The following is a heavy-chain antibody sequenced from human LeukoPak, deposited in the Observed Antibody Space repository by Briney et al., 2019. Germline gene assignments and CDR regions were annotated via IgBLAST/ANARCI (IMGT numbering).Heavy chain of an antibody. CDR3: ARRTYNSPVVLNYYYYMDV. CDR1: DGSISSSSYY. Sequence: PSETLSLTCTVSDGSISSSSYYWGWIRQPPGKGLEWIGSIYYSGSTYYNPSLKSRVTISVDTSKNQFSLKLSSVTAADTAVYYCARRTYNSPVVLNYYYYMDVWGKGTTVTVSS. J-gene: IGHJ6*03. D-gene: IGHD4-23*01. CDR2: IYYSGST. V-gene: IGHV4-39*07.